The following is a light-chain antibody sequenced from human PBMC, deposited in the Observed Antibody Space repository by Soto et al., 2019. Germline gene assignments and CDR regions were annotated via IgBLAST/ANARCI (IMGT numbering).Light chain of an antibody. CDR3: HQYHYWSRPS. CDR2: SAS. J-gene: IGKJ4*01. V-gene: IGKV3-15*01. Sequence: EVVMTQSPATLSVSPGERATLSCRASQSISGDLAWYQQKPGQGPRLLIYSASTRATGIPARISGSGSETEFTLTISSLQSEDFAVYYCHQYHYWSRPSFGGGTKVDI. CDR1: QSISGD.